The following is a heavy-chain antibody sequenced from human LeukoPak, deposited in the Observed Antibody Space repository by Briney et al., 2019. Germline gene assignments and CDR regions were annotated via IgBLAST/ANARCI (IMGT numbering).Heavy chain of an antibody. CDR1: GFTFSSSA. J-gene: IGHJ4*02. CDR2: ISYDGSNK. D-gene: IGHD6-19*01. Sequence: PGGSLRLSCAASGFTFSSSAMHWVRQAPDKGLEWVAVISYDGSNKYYADSVKGRFTISRDNSKNTLYLQMNSLRAEDTAVYYCARARSGSSPPRYWGQGTLVTVSS. V-gene: IGHV3-30-3*01. CDR3: ARARSGSSPPRY.